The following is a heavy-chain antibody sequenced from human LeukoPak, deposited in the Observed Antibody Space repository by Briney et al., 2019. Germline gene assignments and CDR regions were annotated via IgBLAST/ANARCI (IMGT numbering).Heavy chain of an antibody. V-gene: IGHV3-23*01. CDR2: VSNSGGST. D-gene: IGHD1-1*01. CDR3: AKGLERESRLDS. J-gene: IGHJ4*02. CDR1: GFTFNTYT. Sequence: QTGGSLRLSCAASGFTFNTYTMYWVRQAPGKGLEWVSGVSNSGGSTYYADSVKGRFTISRDNSKNTLYLQMNSLRAEDTALYYCAKGLERESRLDSWGQGTLVTASS.